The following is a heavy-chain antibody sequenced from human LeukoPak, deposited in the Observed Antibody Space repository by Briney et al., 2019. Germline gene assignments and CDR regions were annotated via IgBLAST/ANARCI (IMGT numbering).Heavy chain of an antibody. CDR3: ARDPYKNYYGMDV. V-gene: IGHV4-30-4*01. CDR1: GGSVSSGDYY. D-gene: IGHD1-1*01. Sequence: SETLSLTCTVSGGSVSSGDYYWSWIRQPPGKGLEWIGSIYYSGSTYYNPSLKSRVTISVDTSKNQFSLNLRSVTAADTAVYYCARDPYKNYYGMDVWGKGTTVTVSS. J-gene: IGHJ6*04. CDR2: IYYSGST.